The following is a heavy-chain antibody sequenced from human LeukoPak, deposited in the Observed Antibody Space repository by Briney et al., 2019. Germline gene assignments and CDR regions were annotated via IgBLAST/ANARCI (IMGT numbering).Heavy chain of an antibody. CDR1: GFXVSSHY. V-gene: IGHV3-53*01. J-gene: IGHJ4*02. CDR3: ARGLSQNNWNDGY. D-gene: IGHD1-20*01. Sequence: PGGSLRLSCVASGFXVSSHYMTRVRQAPGKGLEWVSVIYSGGLTYYADSVKGRFTVSRDNSKNTLYLQMNSLRAEDTAVYYCARGLSQNNWNDGYWGQGTLVTVSS. CDR2: IYSGGLT.